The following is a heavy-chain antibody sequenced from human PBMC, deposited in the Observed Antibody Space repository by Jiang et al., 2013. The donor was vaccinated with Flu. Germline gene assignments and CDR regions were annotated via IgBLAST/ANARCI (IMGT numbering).Heavy chain of an antibody. CDR1: GFSISSGYY. D-gene: IGHD1-26*01. Sequence: GPGLVKPSETLSLTCTVSGFSISSGYYWGWIRQSPGKGLEWIGSLYHSGSAYYMPSIKSRATISVDTSKNQFSLRLNSVTPXDTAIYYCARGRHGGSYYFDYWGQGTLVTVSS. CDR2: LYHSGSA. V-gene: IGHV4-38-2*02. J-gene: IGHJ4*02. CDR3: ARGRHGGSYYFDY.